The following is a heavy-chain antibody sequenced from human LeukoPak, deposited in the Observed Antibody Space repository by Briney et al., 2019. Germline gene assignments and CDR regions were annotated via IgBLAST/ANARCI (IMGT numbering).Heavy chain of an antibody. CDR3: AKVPYSDYGSGRPPFMDV. Sequence: PGRSLRLSCAASGFTFSNYAMSWVRQAPGRGLDWVSTLSDSGSSTYYADSVKGRFTISRDNSKNTLYLQMDSLRVEDTAIYYCAKVPYSDYGSGRPPFMDVWGQGTTVAVSS. D-gene: IGHD3-10*01. V-gene: IGHV3-23*01. J-gene: IGHJ6*02. CDR2: LSDSGSST. CDR1: GFTFSNYA.